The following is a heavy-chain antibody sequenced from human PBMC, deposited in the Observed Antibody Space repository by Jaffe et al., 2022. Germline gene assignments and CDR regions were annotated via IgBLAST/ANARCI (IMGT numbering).Heavy chain of an antibody. CDR3: ARSFDY. Sequence: EVQLVESGGGLFQAGGSLRLSCGASGFTFSHYWMHWVRQVPGKGLVWVSHINGDGTTTNYADSVRGRFTISRDNAKNTLYLQMNSLRIEDTAVYYCARSFDYWGQGTLVTVSS. V-gene: IGHV3-74*01. CDR1: GFTFSHYW. CDR2: INGDGTTT. J-gene: IGHJ4*02.